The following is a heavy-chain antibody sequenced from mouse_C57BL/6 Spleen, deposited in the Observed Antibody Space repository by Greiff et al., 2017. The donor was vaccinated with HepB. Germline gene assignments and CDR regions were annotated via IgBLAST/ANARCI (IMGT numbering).Heavy chain of an antibody. CDR2: IDPSDSYT. CDR3: ARDSNYDY. J-gene: IGHJ2*01. Sequence: QVHVKQPGAELVKPGASVKLSCKASGYTFTSYWMQWVKQRPGQGLEWIGEIDPSDSYTNYNQKFKGKATLTVDTSSSTAYMQLSSLTSEDSAVYYCARDSNYDYWGQGTTLTVSS. CDR1: GYTFTSYW. D-gene: IGHD2-5*01. V-gene: IGHV1-50*01.